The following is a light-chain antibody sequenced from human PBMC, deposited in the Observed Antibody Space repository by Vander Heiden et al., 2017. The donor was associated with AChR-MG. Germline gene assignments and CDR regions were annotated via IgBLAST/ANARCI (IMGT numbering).Light chain of an antibody. CDR2: DVT. V-gene: IGLV2-23*02. Sequence: HSALTHPASVAGSPGQSSFISYSSGSSDIGAYALLSWFQQDPGCAPIPIIFDVTRRPSGLSGRVSGSKSGHTASLTISGLQIEDEAHYYCCSHTLSDTWVFGGGTKLSVL. CDR3: CSHTLSDTWV. J-gene: IGLJ3*02. CDR1: SSDIGAYAL.